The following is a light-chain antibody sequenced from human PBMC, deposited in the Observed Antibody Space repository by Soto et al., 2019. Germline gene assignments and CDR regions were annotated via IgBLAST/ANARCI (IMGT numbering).Light chain of an antibody. J-gene: IGKJ1*01. V-gene: IGKV3-20*01. CDR1: QSVRDSY. CDR2: DTS. CDR3: QQYGSSPGT. Sequence: EIVLTQSPGTLSLSPGERATLSCRASQSVRDSYLAWYQQKPGQAPSLLIYDTSTRAPGIPDRFIGSGSGTDFALTISRVEPEDFAMYFCQQYGSSPGTFGQGTKVDI.